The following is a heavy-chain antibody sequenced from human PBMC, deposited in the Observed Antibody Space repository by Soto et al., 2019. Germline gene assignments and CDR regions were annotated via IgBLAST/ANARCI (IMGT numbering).Heavy chain of an antibody. Sequence: LSLTCTVSGGSISSYYWSWIRQPPGKGLEWIGYIYYSGSTNYNPSLKSRVTISVDTSKNQFSLKLSSVTAADTAVYYCATSAGTKVYYYYYGMDVWGQGTTVTVSS. J-gene: IGHJ6*02. V-gene: IGHV4-59*01. CDR2: IYYSGST. CDR1: GGSISSYY. D-gene: IGHD1-7*01. CDR3: ATSAGTKVYYYYYGMDV.